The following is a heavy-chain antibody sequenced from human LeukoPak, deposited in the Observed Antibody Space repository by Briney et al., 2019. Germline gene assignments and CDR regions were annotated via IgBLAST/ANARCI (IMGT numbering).Heavy chain of an antibody. V-gene: IGHV3-21*01. Sequence: GGSLRLSCAASGFTFSSYSMNWVRQAPGKGLEWVSSISSSSSYIYYADSVKGRFTISRDNAKNSLYLQMNSLRAEDTAVYYCARDAPPYYYDSSGYLFDYWGQGTLVTVSS. J-gene: IGHJ4*02. CDR2: ISSSSSYI. CDR3: ARDAPPYYYDSSGYLFDY. D-gene: IGHD3-22*01. CDR1: GFTFSSYS.